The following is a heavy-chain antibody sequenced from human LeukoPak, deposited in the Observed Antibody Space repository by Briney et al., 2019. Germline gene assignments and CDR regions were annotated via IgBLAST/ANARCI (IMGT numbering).Heavy chain of an antibody. CDR3: AKDIYRGLDMATRPDY. V-gene: IGHV3-43*02. Sequence: PGGSLRLSCAASGFTFDDYAMHWVRQAPGKGLEWVSLISGDAGSTYYADSVKGRFTISRDDSKNSLYLQMNSLRTEDTAFYYCAKDIYRGLDMATRPDYWGQGTLVTVS. CDR2: ISGDAGST. J-gene: IGHJ4*02. D-gene: IGHD5-24*01. CDR1: GFTFDDYA.